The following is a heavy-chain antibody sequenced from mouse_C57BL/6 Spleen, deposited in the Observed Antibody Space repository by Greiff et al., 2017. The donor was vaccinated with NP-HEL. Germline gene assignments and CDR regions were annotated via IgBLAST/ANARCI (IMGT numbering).Heavy chain of an antibody. V-gene: IGHV1-26*01. Sequence: VQLQQSGPELVKPGASVKISCKASGYTFTDYYMNWVKQSHGKSLEWIGDINPNNGGTSYNQKFKGKATLTVDKSSSTAYMELRSLTSEDSAVYYCARLGYGSSYNWYFDVWGTGTTVTVSS. CDR1: GYTFTDYY. CDR2: INPNNGGT. J-gene: IGHJ1*03. D-gene: IGHD1-1*01. CDR3: ARLGYGSSYNWYFDV.